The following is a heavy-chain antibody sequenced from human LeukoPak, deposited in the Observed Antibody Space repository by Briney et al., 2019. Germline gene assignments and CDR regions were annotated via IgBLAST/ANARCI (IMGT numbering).Heavy chain of an antibody. CDR3: ARARCSSTSCYTDYYYFYMDV. V-gene: IGHV4-61*02. Sequence: PSQTLSLTCTVSGGSISSGSYYWSWIRQPAGKGLEWIGRIYTSGSTNYNPSLKSRVTISVDTSKNQFSLKLSSVTAADTAVYYCARARCSSTSCYTDYYYFYMDVWGKGTTVTVSS. CDR1: GGSISSGSYY. J-gene: IGHJ6*03. D-gene: IGHD2-2*02. CDR2: IYTSGST.